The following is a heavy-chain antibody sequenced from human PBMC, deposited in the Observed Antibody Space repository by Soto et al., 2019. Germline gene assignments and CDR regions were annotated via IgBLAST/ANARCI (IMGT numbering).Heavy chain of an antibody. D-gene: IGHD5-12*01. CDR2: IKSKIDGETT. CDR1: GFTFSHAW. Sequence: GGSLRLSCAASGFTFSHAWMSWVRQAPGKGLEWVGRIKSKIDGETTDYAAPVKGRFTISRDDSKNTWYLQMNSLKTEDTAVYYCATDHIGWFDYWGQGTLVTVSS. V-gene: IGHV3-15*01. J-gene: IGHJ4*02. CDR3: ATDHIGWFDY.